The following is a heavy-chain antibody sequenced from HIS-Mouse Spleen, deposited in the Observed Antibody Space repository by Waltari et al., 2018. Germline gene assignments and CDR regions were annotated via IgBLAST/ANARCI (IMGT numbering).Heavy chain of an antibody. J-gene: IGHJ2*01. CDR3: AREIPYSSSWYDWYFDL. Sequence: QLQLQESGPGLVKPSETLSLTCTVSGGSISSSSYYWGWVRRPPGKGLGWIGSFYYSGGTYYNPSLKSRVTISVDTSKNQFSLKLSSVTAADTAVYYCAREIPYSSSWYDWYFDLWGRGTLVTVSS. CDR2: FYYSGGT. V-gene: IGHV4-39*07. D-gene: IGHD6-13*01. CDR1: GGSISSSSYY.